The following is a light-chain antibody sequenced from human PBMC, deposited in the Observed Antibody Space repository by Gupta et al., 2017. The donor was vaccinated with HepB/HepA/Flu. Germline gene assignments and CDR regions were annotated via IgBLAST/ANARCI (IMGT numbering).Light chain of an antibody. V-gene: IGLV1-44*01. CDR1: SSNIGSNT. CDR2: SNN. J-gene: IGLJ2*01. CDR3: AAWDDSLNGVV. Sequence: SVLTQSPSASRTPGQRVTISCSGSSSNIGSNTVNWYQQLPGTAPKLLIYSNNQRPAGVPDRFSGSKSGTSASLAISGLQSEDEADYYCAAWDDSLNGVVFGGGTKLTVL.